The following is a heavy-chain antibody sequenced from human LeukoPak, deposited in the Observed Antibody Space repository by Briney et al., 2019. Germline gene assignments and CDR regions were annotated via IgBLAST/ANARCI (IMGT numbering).Heavy chain of an antibody. CDR1: GFTVSSNY. V-gene: IGHV3-66*01. CDR3: ARARLGTAMVLNY. Sequence: TGGSLRLSCAASGFTVSSNYMSWVRQAPGKGLEWVSVIYSGGSTYYADSVKGRFTISRDNSKNTLYLQMNSLRAEDTAVYYCARARLGTAMVLNYWGQGTLVTVSS. D-gene: IGHD5-18*01. J-gene: IGHJ4*02. CDR2: IYSGGST.